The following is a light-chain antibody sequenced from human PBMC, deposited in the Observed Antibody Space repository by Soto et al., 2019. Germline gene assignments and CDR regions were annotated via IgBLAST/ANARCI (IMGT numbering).Light chain of an antibody. J-gene: IGKJ5*01. V-gene: IGKV1-27*01. CDR2: AAS. Sequence: DIQMTQSPSSLSASVGGRVTITCRASQGISNFLAWYQQKPGKVPKLLISAASTLQSGVPSRVSGSGSGTDFTLTITSLQPEDVATYYCQKYSSVLTFGQGTRLEI. CDR1: QGISNF. CDR3: QKYSSVLT.